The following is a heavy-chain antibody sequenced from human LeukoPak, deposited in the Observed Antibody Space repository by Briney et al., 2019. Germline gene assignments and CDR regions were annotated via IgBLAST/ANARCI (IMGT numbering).Heavy chain of an antibody. CDR1: GFNVRTNY. J-gene: IGHJ4*02. V-gene: IGHV3-53*01. Sequence: PGGSLRLSCAASGFNVRTNYMSWVRQAPGKGLEWVSIIYPGGSTYYADSIKSRFTISKDNSRNTLYLQIHTLTAEDTAIYYCAQDAHWEMKDSWGQGALVTVSS. CDR3: AQDAHWEMKDS. CDR2: IYPGGST. D-gene: IGHD7-27*01.